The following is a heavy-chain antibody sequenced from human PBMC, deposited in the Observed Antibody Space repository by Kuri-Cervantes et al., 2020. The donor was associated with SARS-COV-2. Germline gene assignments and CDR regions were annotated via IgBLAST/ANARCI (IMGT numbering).Heavy chain of an antibody. CDR3: ARDGDSYIPVLDY. J-gene: IGHJ4*02. Sequence: GESLKISCAASGFTFSSCGMHWVRQAPGKGLEWVAFIRYDGSNKYYADSVKGRFTISRDNSKNTLYLQMNSLRAEDTAVYYCARDGDSYIPVLDYWGQGTLVTVSS. V-gene: IGHV3-30*02. D-gene: IGHD2-21*02. CDR2: IRYDGSNK. CDR1: GFTFSSCG.